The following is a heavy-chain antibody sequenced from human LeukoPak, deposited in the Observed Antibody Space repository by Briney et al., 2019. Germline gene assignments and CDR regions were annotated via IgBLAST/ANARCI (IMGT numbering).Heavy chain of an antibody. V-gene: IGHV1-69*05. CDR2: IIPLFGTA. CDR3: ARGATTGYYYYYMDV. J-gene: IGHJ6*03. Sequence: ASVKVSCKASGGTFSSYAISWVRQAPGQGLEWMGGIIPLFGTADYAQKFQGRVTITRNTSISTAYMELSSLRSEDTAVYYCARGATTGYYYYYMDVWGKGTTVTVSS. CDR1: GGTFSSYA. D-gene: IGHD1-26*01.